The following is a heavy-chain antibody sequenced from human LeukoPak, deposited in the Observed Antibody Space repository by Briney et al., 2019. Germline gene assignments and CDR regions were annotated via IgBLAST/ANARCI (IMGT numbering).Heavy chain of an antibody. CDR2: ISSSSSYI. V-gene: IGHV3-21*01. D-gene: IGHD6-19*01. Sequence: GGSLRLSCAASGFTFSSYSMNWVRQAPGKGLEWVSSISSSSSYIYYADSVKGRFTISRDNAKNSLYLQMNSLRAEDTAVYYCARGVLAVAGTGDYWGQGTLVTVSS. CDR1: GFTFSSYS. CDR3: ARGVLAVAGTGDY. J-gene: IGHJ4*02.